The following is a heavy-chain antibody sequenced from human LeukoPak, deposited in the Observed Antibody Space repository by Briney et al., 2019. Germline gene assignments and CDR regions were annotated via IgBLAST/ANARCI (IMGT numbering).Heavy chain of an antibody. Sequence: SETLSLTCTVSGGSISSYYWSWIRQPPGKGLEWIGYVFYTGGGTNYNPSLKSRVTISVDTSKNQFSLKLSSVTAADTAVYYCARFLEYPSSGPYYYGMDVWGQGTTVTVSS. CDR2: VFYTGGGT. V-gene: IGHV4-59*01. D-gene: IGHD3-22*01. J-gene: IGHJ6*02. CDR3: ARFLEYPSSGPYYYGMDV. CDR1: GGSISSYY.